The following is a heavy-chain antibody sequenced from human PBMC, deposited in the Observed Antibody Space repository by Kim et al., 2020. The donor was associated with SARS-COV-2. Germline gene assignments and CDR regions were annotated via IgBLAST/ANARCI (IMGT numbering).Heavy chain of an antibody. V-gene: IGHV3-21*01. J-gene: IGHJ4*02. Sequence: KYYADSVKGRFTISRDNAKNSLYLQMNSLRAEDTAVYYCAMSPGTGGFDYWGQGTLVTVSS. CDR2: K. CDR3: AMSPGTGGFDY. D-gene: IGHD3-10*01.